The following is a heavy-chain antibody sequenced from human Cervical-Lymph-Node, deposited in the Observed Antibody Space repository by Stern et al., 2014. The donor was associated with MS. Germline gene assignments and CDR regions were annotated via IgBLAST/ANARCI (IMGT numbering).Heavy chain of an antibody. J-gene: IGHJ5*02. CDR1: GYTFPNYG. Sequence: QVQLVESGAEVKKPGASVKVSCKASGYTFPNYGISWVRQAPGQGLEWMGWINTYTGDTHYAQKFQGRVTMTTDTSTTTAYMELRSLRSDDTAVYYCARDVVIVALHNWFDPWGQGTLVTVSS. CDR2: INTYTGDT. V-gene: IGHV1-18*01. D-gene: IGHD2-15*01. CDR3: ARDVVIVALHNWFDP.